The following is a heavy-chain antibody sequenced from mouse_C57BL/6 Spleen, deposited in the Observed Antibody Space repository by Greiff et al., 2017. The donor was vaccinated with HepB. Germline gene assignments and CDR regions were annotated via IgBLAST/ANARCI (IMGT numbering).Heavy chain of an antibody. CDR3: ARDAANWGYFDY. V-gene: IGHV7-1*01. D-gene: IGHD4-1*01. Sequence: EVNVVESGGGLVQSGRSLRLSCATSGFTFSDFYMEWVRQAPGKGLEWIAASRNKANDYTTEYSASVKGRFIVSRDTSQSILYLQMNALRAEDTAIYYCARDAANWGYFDYWGQGTTLTVSS. J-gene: IGHJ2*01. CDR1: GFTFSDFY. CDR2: SRNKANDYTT.